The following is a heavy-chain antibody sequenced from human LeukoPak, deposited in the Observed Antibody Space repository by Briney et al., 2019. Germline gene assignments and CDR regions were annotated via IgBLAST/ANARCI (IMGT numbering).Heavy chain of an antibody. D-gene: IGHD3-10*01. CDR3: AGLQNYYGSGSYYNGGAFDI. V-gene: IGHV5-51*03. Sequence: GRSLTISCKGSGYSFTSYWIGWVRQMPGKGLEWMGIIYPGDSDTRYSPSFQGQVTISADKSISTAYLQWSSLKASDTAMYYCAGLQNYYGSGSYYNGGAFDIWGQGTMVTVSS. CDR1: GYSFTSYW. J-gene: IGHJ3*02. CDR2: IYPGDSDT.